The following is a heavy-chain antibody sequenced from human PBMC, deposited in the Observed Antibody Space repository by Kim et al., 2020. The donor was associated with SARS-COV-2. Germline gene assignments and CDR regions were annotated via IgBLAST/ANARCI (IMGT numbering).Heavy chain of an antibody. CDR2: ISGSAAES. D-gene: IGHD3-10*01. V-gene: IGHV3-23*01. CDR3: AKSSSYGAGYYYDI. Sequence: GGSLRLSCAASGFTFSNYGMSWVRQAPGKGLEWITAISGSAAESSYAHSVRGRFTTSRDNAKTTLYLQMNRLTVDDTAIYFCAKSSSYGAGYYYDIWGQGTLVTVSS. J-gene: IGHJ4*02. CDR1: GFTFSNYG.